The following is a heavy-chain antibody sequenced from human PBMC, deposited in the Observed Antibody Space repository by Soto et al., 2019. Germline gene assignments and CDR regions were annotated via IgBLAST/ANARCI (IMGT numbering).Heavy chain of an antibody. V-gene: IGHV1-46*01. CDR2: INPSGGST. CDR1: GYTFTSYY. J-gene: IGHJ6*02. Sequence: QVQLVQSGAEVKKPGASVKVSCKASGYTFTSYYMHWVRQAPGQGLEWMGIINPSGGSTSYAQKFQGRVTRTRDTSTSTVYMEMSSLRSEDTAVYYCASLSHYSGMDVWGQGTKVTVSS. CDR3: ASLSHYSGMDV.